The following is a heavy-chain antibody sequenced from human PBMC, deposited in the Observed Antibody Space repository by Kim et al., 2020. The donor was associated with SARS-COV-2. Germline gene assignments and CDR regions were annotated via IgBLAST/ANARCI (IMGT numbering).Heavy chain of an antibody. CDR3: AKSPLTWASAFDS. V-gene: IGHV3-23*01. D-gene: IGHD6-19*01. Sequence: YQAPVKGRFPTPREKSKNTLYLQMNSLRAEDTAVYYCAKSPLTWASAFDSWGQGTLVTVSS. J-gene: IGHJ4*02.